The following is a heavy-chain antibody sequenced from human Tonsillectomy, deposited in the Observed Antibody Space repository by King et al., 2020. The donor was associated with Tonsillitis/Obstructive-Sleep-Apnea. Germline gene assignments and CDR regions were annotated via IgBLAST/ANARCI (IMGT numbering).Heavy chain of an antibody. D-gene: IGHD6-19*01. Sequence: VQLVESGAEVKKPGASVKVSFKASGYTFTSYYMHWVRHAPGQGLEWMGIINPSGGSTSYAQKFQGRVTMTRDTSTRKVYMELRSLRSEDTAVYYCAREGDSSHAFDIWGQGTMVTVSS. CDR2: INPSGGST. CDR1: GYTFTSYY. J-gene: IGHJ3*02. CDR3: AREGDSSHAFDI. V-gene: IGHV1-46*01.